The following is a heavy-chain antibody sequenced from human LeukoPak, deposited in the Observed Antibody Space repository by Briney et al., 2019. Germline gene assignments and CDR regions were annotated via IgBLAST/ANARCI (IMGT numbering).Heavy chain of an antibody. D-gene: IGHD2-15*01. CDR3: AREDGYCSGGNCYSYFDS. CDR1: GFTFRNYV. Sequence: GGSLRLSCAASGFTFRNYVIHWVRQAPGKGLEWVAYIKKTGSETYYVDSVKGRFTITRDNTRNSLFLQMYSLRAEDTAMYFCAREDGYCSGGNCYSYFDSWGQGTLVTVSS. J-gene: IGHJ4*02. CDR2: IKKTGSET. V-gene: IGHV3-7*01.